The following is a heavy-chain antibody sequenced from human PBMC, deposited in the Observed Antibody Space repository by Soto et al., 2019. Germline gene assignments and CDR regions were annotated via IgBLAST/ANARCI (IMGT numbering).Heavy chain of an antibody. D-gene: IGHD4-4*01. CDR3: ARHDDSNHPFSEYYYYGMDV. CDR1: SGSISSSNW. V-gene: IGHV4-4*02. CDR2: IYHSGST. J-gene: IGHJ6*02. Sequence: SETLSLTCAVSSGSISSSNWCRWVRQPPGKGLEWTGEIYHSGSTNYNPSLKSRVTISVDTSKNQFSLKLSSVTAADTAVYYCARHDDSNHPFSEYYYYGMDVWGQGTTVTVSS.